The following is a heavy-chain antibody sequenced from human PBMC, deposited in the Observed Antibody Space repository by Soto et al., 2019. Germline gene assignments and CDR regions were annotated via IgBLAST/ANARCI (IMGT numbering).Heavy chain of an antibody. Sequence: ASVKVSCKASGYTFTSYYMHWVRQAPGQGLEWMGIINPSGGSTSYAQKFQGRVTMTRDTSTSTVYMELSSLRSEDTAVYYCASLWFGPPGYYYYGMDVWGQGTTVTVSS. V-gene: IGHV1-46*03. J-gene: IGHJ6*02. CDR2: INPSGGST. CDR3: ASLWFGPPGYYYYGMDV. D-gene: IGHD3-10*01. CDR1: GYTFTSYY.